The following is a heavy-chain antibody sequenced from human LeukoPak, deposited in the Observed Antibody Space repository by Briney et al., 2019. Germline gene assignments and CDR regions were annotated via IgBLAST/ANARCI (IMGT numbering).Heavy chain of an antibody. Sequence: ALSLTCTVSGGSISSGCYYWSWIRQHPGKGLEWIGYIYYSGSTYYNPSLKSRVTISVDTSKNQFSLKLSSVTAADTAVYYCARVRYCSGGSCYSPYYYYYYMDVWGKGTTVTVSS. J-gene: IGHJ6*03. V-gene: IGHV4-31*03. CDR3: ARVRYCSGGSCYSPYYYYYYMDV. CDR2: IYYSGST. D-gene: IGHD2-15*01. CDR1: GGSISSGCYY.